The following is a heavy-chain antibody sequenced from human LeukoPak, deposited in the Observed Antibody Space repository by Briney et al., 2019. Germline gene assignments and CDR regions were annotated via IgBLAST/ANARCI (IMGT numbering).Heavy chain of an antibody. Sequence: GGSLRLSCAASGFVFSSYRLHWVRQAPGKGPVWVSHIDGDGSDTDYADSVKGRFTISRDNAKKTLYLQMNSLRAEDTAVYYCAKKIPGNSYGFDYWGQGTLVTVSS. J-gene: IGHJ4*02. V-gene: IGHV3-74*01. D-gene: IGHD5-18*01. CDR3: AKKIPGNSYGFDY. CDR2: IDGDGSDT. CDR1: GFVFSSYR.